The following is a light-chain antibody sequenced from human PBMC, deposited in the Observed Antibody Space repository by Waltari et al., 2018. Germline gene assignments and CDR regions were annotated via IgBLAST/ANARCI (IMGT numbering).Light chain of an antibody. J-gene: IGLJ1*01. V-gene: IGLV3-19*01. Sequence: SSELTQDPAVSVALGQTVRITCQGDSLRSYYASWYQQKPGQAPVLVIYGKNNRPSGIPDRFSGSSSGNTASLTITGLQPEDEADYYCCSYAGANTYVFGSGTKVTVL. CDR1: SLRSYY. CDR3: CSYAGANTYV. CDR2: GKN.